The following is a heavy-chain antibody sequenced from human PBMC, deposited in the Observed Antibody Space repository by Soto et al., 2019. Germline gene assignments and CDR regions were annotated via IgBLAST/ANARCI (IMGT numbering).Heavy chain of an antibody. V-gene: IGHV3-48*02. CDR1: GFTLSSYS. CDR3: ARAQYGSGSVYYYGMDV. CDR2: ISSSSRTI. Sequence: ESGGGLVQPGGSLRVSCAASGFTLSSYSMNWVRQAPGKGLEWVSYISSSSRTIYYADSVKGRFTISRDNAKNSLYLQMNSLRDEDTAVYYCARAQYGSGSVYYYGMDVWGQGTTVTVSS. D-gene: IGHD3-10*01. J-gene: IGHJ6*02.